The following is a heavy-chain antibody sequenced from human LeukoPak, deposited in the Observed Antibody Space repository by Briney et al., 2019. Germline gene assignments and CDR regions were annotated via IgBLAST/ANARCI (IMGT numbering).Heavy chain of an antibody. CDR2: IIPILGIA. Sequence: GASVKVSCKAPGCTFSSYAISWVRQAPGQGLEWMGRIIPILGIANYAQKFQGRVTITADKSTSTAYMELSSLRSEDTAVYYCAREGYYYDSSGYYYLDYWGQGTLVTVSS. CDR3: AREGYYYDSSGYYYLDY. D-gene: IGHD3-22*01. V-gene: IGHV1-69*04. J-gene: IGHJ4*02. CDR1: GCTFSSYA.